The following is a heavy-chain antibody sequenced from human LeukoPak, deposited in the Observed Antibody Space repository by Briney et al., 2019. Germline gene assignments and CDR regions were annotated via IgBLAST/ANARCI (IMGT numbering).Heavy chain of an antibody. CDR1: GFTFSSYS. V-gene: IGHV3-21*04. D-gene: IGHD1-26*01. Sequence: GGSLRLSCAASGFTFSSYSMNWVRQAPGKGLEWVSSISSSSSYIYYADSVKGRFTISRDNAKNSLYLQMNSLRAEDTAVYYCARVDGGSSFAFDIWGQGTMVTVSS. CDR2: ISSSSSYI. CDR3: ARVDGGSSFAFDI. J-gene: IGHJ3*02.